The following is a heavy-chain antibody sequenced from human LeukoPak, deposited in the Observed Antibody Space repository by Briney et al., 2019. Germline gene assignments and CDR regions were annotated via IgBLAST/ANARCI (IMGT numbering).Heavy chain of an antibody. V-gene: IGHV3-15*01. D-gene: IGHD6-19*01. Sequence: PGGSLRLSCAASGFTFSNAWMSWVRQAPGKGLEWVGRIKSKTDGGTTDYAAPVKGRFTISRDDSKNTLYLQMNSLRAEDTAVYFCAKEQMMYSSSPFDYWGQGTLVTVSA. CDR3: AKEQMMYSSSPFDY. CDR2: IKSKTDGGTT. CDR1: GFTFSNAW. J-gene: IGHJ4*02.